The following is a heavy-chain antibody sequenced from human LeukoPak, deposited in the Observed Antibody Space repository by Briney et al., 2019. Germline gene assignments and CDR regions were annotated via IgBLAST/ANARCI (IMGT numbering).Heavy chain of an antibody. J-gene: IGHJ3*02. V-gene: IGHV1-69*05. D-gene: IGHD6-6*01. Sequence: ASVKVSCKTSGGTFSSYAISWVRQAPGQGLEWMGGIIPIFDTPNYAQKFQGRVTITTDESTRTAYMELSSLKASDTAMYYCARPVRSSEYAFDIWGQGTVVTVSS. CDR3: ARPVRSSEYAFDI. CDR1: GGTFSSYA. CDR2: IIPIFDTP.